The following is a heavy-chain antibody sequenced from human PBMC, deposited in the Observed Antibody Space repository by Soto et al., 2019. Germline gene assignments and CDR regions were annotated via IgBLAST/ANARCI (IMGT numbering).Heavy chain of an antibody. V-gene: IGHV4-4*07. CDR1: GGSFSSYS. J-gene: IGHJ6*02. CDR3: ARTSMIYGMDV. CDR2: IYTSGGT. Sequence: SETLSLTCTVSGGSFSSYSWSWFRQPAGKGLEWIGRIYTSGGTNYNPSLKSRVTMSVDTSKNQFSLKLSSVTAADTAVYYCARTSMIYGMDVWGQGTTVTVSS. D-gene: IGHD3-16*01.